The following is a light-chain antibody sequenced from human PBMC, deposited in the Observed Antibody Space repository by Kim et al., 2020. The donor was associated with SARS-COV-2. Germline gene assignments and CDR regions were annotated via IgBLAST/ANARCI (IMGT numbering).Light chain of an antibody. CDR1: QGISSY. CDR2: DAS. Sequence: ASVGDRVTITCRASQGISSYLAWYQQKAGKAPKLVIYDASTLQSGVPSRFSGSGSGTDFTLTISSLQPEDFATYYCQQLNSYPSTFGQGTKVDIK. V-gene: IGKV1-9*01. J-gene: IGKJ1*01. CDR3: QQLNSYPST.